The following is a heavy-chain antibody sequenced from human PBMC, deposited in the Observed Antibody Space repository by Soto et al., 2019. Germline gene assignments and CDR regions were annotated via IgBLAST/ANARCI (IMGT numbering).Heavy chain of an antibody. D-gene: IGHD5-12*01. J-gene: IGHJ6*02. CDR3: VRDRDGYKG. CDR2: INSDGSDT. CDR1: GFTFSTFV. V-gene: IGHV3-74*01. Sequence: GGSLRLSCAASGFTFSTFVMHWVRQAPGKGLVWVSRINSDGSDTRYADSVKGRFTISRDNARNTLDLQMSSLRAEDTAVYFCVRDRDGYKGRGQRTTVTVSS.